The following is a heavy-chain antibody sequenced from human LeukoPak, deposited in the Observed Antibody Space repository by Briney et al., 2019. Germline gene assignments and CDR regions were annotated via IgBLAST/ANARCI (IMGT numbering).Heavy chain of an antibody. D-gene: IGHD3-10*01. Sequence: GGSLRLSCAASGFTFSYYWMYWVRQAPGKGLEWVASIKLDGSEQYYLGSVKGRFTISRDNARNSLYLQMNSLRAEDTAMYYCARDSPRGWSMDVWGIGTTVTVSS. CDR3: ARDSPRGWSMDV. V-gene: IGHV3-7*01. CDR1: GFTFSYYW. CDR2: IKLDGSEQ. J-gene: IGHJ6*03.